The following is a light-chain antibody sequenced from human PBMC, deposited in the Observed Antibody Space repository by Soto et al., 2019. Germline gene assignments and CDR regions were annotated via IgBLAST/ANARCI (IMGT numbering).Light chain of an antibody. V-gene: IGKV3-11*01. CDR2: DAS. CDR3: LQRGDWPPLT. CDR1: QSVGSS. J-gene: IGKJ1*01. Sequence: EIVLTQSPATLSLSPGERATLSCRASQSVGSSLAWYQQKPGQAPRLLIYDASNRATGIPARFSGSGSGTDFTLTISSLESDDFAVYYCLQRGDWPPLTFGQGTMVEIK.